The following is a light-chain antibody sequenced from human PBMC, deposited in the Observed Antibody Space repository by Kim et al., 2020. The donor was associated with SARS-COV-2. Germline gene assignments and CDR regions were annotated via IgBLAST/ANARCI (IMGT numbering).Light chain of an antibody. V-gene: IGLV1-47*01. J-gene: IGLJ3*02. CDR1: SSNIGSNY. CDR2: RND. CDR3: AALDFSLCEV. Sequence: QSVLTQPPSASGTPGQRVIISCSGSSSNIGSNYVYWYQQFPGTAPKLLIHRNDQRPSGVPDRFSGSKSGTSASLAISGLRYEDEADYYCAALDFSLCEVFGGGTKLTVL.